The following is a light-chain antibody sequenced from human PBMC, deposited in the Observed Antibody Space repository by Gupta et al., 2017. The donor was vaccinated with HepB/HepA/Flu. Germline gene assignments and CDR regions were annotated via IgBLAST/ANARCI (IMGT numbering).Light chain of an antibody. Sequence: QSALTQPASVSGSPGQSITISCTGTSSNVGIYNLVSWYQQHPGKAPKLMIYEVSKRPSGVSNRFSGSKSGITASLTISGLQAEDEADYYCCSYAGSSTFVLFGGGTKLTVL. CDR3: CSYAGSSTFVL. V-gene: IGLV2-23*02. CDR1: SSNVGIYNL. CDR2: EVS. J-gene: IGLJ2*01.